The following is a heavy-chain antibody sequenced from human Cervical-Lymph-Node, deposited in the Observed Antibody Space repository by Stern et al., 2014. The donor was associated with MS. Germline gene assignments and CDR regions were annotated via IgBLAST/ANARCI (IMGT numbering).Heavy chain of an antibody. V-gene: IGHV1-8*01. Sequence: VQLVQSGAEVRKPGASVKVSCKASGYTFTSDDINWVRQAPGQGLEWMGWMNPDSGDTGFAQKCQGRVTMTRDTSITTAFMELTNLRSDDTAVYYCTKAWDSWGPGTLIIVSS. J-gene: IGHJ5*01. CDR1: GYTFTSDD. CDR3: TKAWDS. CDR2: MNPDSGDT.